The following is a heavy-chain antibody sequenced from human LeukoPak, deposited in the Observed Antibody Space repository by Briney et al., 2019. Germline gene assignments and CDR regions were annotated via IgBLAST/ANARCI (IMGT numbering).Heavy chain of an antibody. V-gene: IGHV1-2*06. Sequence: ASVKVSCKASGHTFTGYYMHWVRQAPGQGLEWMGRINPNSGGTNYAQKFQGRVTMTRDTSISTAYMELSRLRSDDTAVYYCAREDRYYYDSSGYMWFDPWGQGTLVTVSS. CDR3: AREDRYYYDSSGYMWFDP. D-gene: IGHD3-22*01. CDR2: INPNSGGT. CDR1: GHTFTGYY. J-gene: IGHJ5*02.